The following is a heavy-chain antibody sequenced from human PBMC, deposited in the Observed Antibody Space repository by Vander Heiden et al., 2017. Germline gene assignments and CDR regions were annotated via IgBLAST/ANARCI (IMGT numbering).Heavy chain of an antibody. D-gene: IGHD3-16*01. Sequence: EVQLVQSGAEVKEPGESLKISCKGSGYSFTSYWLGWVRQMPGKGLEWMGIIYPGDSDTRYSPTFQGQVTISADKSVTTAYLQWSSLTASDTAMYYCATRGRPYTFDVWGQGTMVTVSS. J-gene: IGHJ3*01. CDR2: IYPGDSDT. V-gene: IGHV5-51*03. CDR3: ATRGRPYTFDV. CDR1: GYSFTSYW.